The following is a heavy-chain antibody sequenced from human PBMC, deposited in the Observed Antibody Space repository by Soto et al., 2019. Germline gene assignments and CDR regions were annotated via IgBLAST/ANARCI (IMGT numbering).Heavy chain of an antibody. CDR1: GFTFSTHA. V-gene: IGHV3-30-3*01. CDR3: ARDQTGITTTGGGRIDH. D-gene: IGHD1-20*01. J-gene: IGHJ4*02. CDR2: VSFDGSNK. Sequence: QVQLVESGGGVAQPGRSLSLSCEASGFTFSTHAMHWVRQAPGKGLECVAIVSFDGSNKYYADSVKGRFTISRDNSKNTLYLQMSGLTPEDTAVYYCARDQTGITTTGGGRIDHWGQGTLVTVSS.